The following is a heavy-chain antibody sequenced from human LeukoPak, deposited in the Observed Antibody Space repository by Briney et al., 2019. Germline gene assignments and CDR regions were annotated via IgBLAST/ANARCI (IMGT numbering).Heavy chain of an antibody. V-gene: IGHV1-46*01. CDR1: GYTFTSYW. J-gene: IGHJ4*02. CDR3: ARGGSMVY. Sequence: ASVKVSCKASGYTFTSYWIQWVRQAPGQGLEWMGLINPDGGSTAYAYRLQGRVIMTRDTSTSTAYMELSSLRSEDTAVYYCARGGSMVYWGQGTLVTVSS. D-gene: IGHD2-2*01. CDR2: INPDGGST.